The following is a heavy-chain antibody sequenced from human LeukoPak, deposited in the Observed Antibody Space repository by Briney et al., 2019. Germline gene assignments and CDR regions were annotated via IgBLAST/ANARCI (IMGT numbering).Heavy chain of an antibody. CDR2: IYYSGST. CDR1: GGSISSYY. CDR3: ARVRAGAYYDFWSGPTGFDP. Sequence: PSETLSLTCTVYGGSISSYYWSWIRQPPGKGLEWIGYIYYSGSTNYNPSLKSRVTISVDTSKNQFSLKLSSVTAADTAVYYCARVRAGAYYDFWSGPTGFDPWGQGTLVTVSS. D-gene: IGHD3-3*01. V-gene: IGHV4-59*01. J-gene: IGHJ5*02.